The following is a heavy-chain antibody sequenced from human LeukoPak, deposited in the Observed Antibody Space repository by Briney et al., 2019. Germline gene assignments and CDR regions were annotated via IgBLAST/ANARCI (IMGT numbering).Heavy chain of an antibody. V-gene: IGHV1-46*01. J-gene: IGHJ4*02. D-gene: IGHD3-22*01. CDR3: ARGYYDSSGYDPGLGY. CDR2: INPSGGST. Sequence: ASEKVSCKASGYTFTSYYMHWVRQAPGQGLEWMGIINPSGGSTNYAQKFQGRVSMTRDTSTSTVYMELSSLRSEDTAMYWCARGYYDSSGYDPGLGYWGQGTLVTVSS. CDR1: GYTFTSYY.